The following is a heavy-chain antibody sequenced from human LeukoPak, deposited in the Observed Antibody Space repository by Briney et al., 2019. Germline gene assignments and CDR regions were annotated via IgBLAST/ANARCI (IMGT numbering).Heavy chain of an antibody. CDR3: ARGNGNYRYYFDY. V-gene: IGHV3-21*01. J-gene: IGHJ4*02. Sequence: GGSLRLSCAASGFTFSSYAMNWVRQAPGKGLEWVSSISSSGTYIYYPDSVQGRFTLSRDNAKSSLYLQMNSLRAEDTAVYYCARGNGNYRYYFDYWGQGTLVTVSS. CDR1: GFTFSSYA. CDR2: ISSSGTYI. D-gene: IGHD1-7*01.